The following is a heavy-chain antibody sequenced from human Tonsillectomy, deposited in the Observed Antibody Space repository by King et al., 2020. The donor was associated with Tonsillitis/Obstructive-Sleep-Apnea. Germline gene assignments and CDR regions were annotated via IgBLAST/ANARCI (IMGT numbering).Heavy chain of an antibody. Sequence: VQLVESGAEVKKPGESLRISCTVSGYSFTSYWISWVRQMPGKGLEWMGRIDPSDSYTNYSPSFQGHVTVSADKSISTAYLQWSSLKASDTAMYYCARHDSYYDVDVWGQGTTVTVSS. V-gene: IGHV5-10-1*03. CDR3: ARHDSYYDVDV. CDR2: IDPSDSYT. CDR1: GYSFTSYW. J-gene: IGHJ6*02.